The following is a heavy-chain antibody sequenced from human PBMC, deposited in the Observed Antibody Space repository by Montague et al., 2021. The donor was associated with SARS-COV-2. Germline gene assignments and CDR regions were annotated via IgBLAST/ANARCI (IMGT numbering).Heavy chain of an antibody. J-gene: IGHJ4*02. V-gene: IGHV3-30*04. CDR2: ISYDGGNK. Sequence: SLRLSCAASGFTFSSYAMHWVRQAPGKGLEWVAVISYDGGNKYYADSVKGRFTISRDNSKNTLYLQMNSLRAEDTAVYYCARSLAATLLVYFDYWGQGTLVTVSS. CDR1: GFTFSSYA. D-gene: IGHD2-15*01. CDR3: ARSLAATLLVYFDY.